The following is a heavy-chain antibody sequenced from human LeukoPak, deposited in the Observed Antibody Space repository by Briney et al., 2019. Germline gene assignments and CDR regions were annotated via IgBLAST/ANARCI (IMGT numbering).Heavy chain of an antibody. D-gene: IGHD6-19*01. CDR2: ISYDGSNK. J-gene: IGHJ6*03. CDR1: GFTFSSYA. V-gene: IGHV3-30*04. CDR3: AKEGSGWYSLYYYYYMDV. Sequence: GGSLRLSCAASGFTFSSYAIHWVRQAPGKGLEWVAVISYDGSNKYYADSVKGRFTISRDNSKNTLYLQMNSLRAEDTAVYYCAKEGSGWYSLYYYYYMDVWGKGTTVTVSS.